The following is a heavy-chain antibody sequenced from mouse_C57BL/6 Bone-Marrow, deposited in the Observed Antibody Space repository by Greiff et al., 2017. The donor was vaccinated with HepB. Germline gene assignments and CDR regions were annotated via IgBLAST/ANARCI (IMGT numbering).Heavy chain of an antibody. Sequence: DVMLVESGEGLVKPGGSLKLSCAASGFTFSSYAMSWVRQTPEKRLEWVAYISSGGDYIYYADTVKGRFTISRDNARNTLYLQMSSLKSEDTAMYYCTRDRGPLLYERGFAYWGQGTLVTVSA. V-gene: IGHV5-9-1*02. CDR1: GFTFSSYA. J-gene: IGHJ3*01. CDR2: ISSGGDYI. CDR3: TRDRGPLLYERGFAY. D-gene: IGHD1-1*01.